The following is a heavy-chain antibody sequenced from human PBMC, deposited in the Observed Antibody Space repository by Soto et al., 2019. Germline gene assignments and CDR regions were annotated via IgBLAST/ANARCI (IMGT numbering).Heavy chain of an antibody. CDR1: GFTFASSG. V-gene: IGHV1-18*01. D-gene: IGHD2-2*01. Sequence: ASVKVSCKASGFTFASSGFSWVRQAPGQGLEWMGWISAYSGNTNYAQKFQGRVTMTTDTSTSTVYMELSSLRSEDTAVYYCARAHSRSDIVVVPAAIPWGQGTLVTVSS. CDR2: ISAYSGNT. CDR3: ARAHSRSDIVVVPAAIP. J-gene: IGHJ5*02.